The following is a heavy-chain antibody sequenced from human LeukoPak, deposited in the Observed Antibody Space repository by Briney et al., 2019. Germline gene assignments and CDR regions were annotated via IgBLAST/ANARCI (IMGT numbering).Heavy chain of an antibody. Sequence: SETLSLTCTVSGGSISSYYWSWIRQPPGKGLEWIGFIDYSGSTNYSPSLKSRVTISIETSKNQFSLRLTSVTAADTAVYYCARIKVGATFDYWGQGTLVTVSS. CDR2: IDYSGST. D-gene: IGHD1-26*01. CDR1: GGSISSYY. CDR3: ARIKVGATFDY. J-gene: IGHJ4*02. V-gene: IGHV4-59*01.